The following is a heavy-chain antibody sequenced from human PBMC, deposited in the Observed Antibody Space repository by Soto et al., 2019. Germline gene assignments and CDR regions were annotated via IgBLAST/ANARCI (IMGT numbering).Heavy chain of an antibody. V-gene: IGHV4-39*01. J-gene: IGHJ5*02. CDR1: GGSMNSDDSF. CDR3: ARQLPVGATSWFDP. Sequence: SETLSLTCSVSGGSMNSDDSFGGWIRQPPGKGLEWIGSLYHGGGIFYNPSLKSRVTISLDTSKNQVSLKLTSVTAADTAVYYCARQLPVGATSWFDPWGQGTLVTVSS. D-gene: IGHD1-26*01. CDR2: LYHGGGI.